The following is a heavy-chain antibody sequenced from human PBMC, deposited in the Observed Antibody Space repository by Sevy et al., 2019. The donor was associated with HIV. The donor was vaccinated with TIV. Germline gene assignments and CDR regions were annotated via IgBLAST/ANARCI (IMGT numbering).Heavy chain of an antibody. J-gene: IGHJ4*02. CDR2: LSFGCGEI. V-gene: IGHV3-23*01. D-gene: IGHD2-8*01. CDR1: GFNFSKYS. CDR3: AREGCTKPHDY. Sequence: GGSLRLSCAASGFNFSKYSMSWVSQPPGKGLEWVSTLSFGCGEINYADSVKGRFTISRDNSKSSVYLQMNNLRPEDMAVYYCAREGCTKPHDYWGQGTLVTVSS.